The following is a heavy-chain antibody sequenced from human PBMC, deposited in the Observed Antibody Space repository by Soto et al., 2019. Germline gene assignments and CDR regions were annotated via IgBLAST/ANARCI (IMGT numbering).Heavy chain of an antibody. V-gene: IGHV4-31*03. J-gene: IGHJ5*02. CDR2: IFYSGTT. CDR1: GASISSGGYY. Sequence: QVQLQESGPGLVKPSQTLSLTCTVSGASISSGGYYWSWIRQHPGKGLGWIGYIFYSGTTYYNPSLKIRVTISVDTSKNQFSLKLSSMTAEDPPVYYCARSVDPWRQGTLVTVSS. CDR3: ARSVDP.